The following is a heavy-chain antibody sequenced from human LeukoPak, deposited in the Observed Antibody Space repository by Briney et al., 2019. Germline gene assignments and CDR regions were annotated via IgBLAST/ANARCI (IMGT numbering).Heavy chain of an antibody. J-gene: IGHJ4*02. D-gene: IGHD5-18*01. CDR3: ARAGYSYGHY. Sequence: SETLSLTCTVSGGSISSSSYYWGWIRQPPGKGLEWIGSFYYSGSTYYNPSLKSRVTISVDTSKNQFSLKLSSVTAADTAVYYCARAGYSYGHYWGQGTLVTVSS. V-gene: IGHV4-39*01. CDR2: FYYSGST. CDR1: GGSISSSSYY.